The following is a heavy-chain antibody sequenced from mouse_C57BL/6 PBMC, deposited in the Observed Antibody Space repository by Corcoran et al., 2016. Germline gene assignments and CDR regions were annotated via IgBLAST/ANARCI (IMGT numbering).Heavy chain of an antibody. Sequence: QIQLVQSGPELKKPGETVKISCKASGYTFTTYGMSWVKQAPGKGLKWMGWINTYSGVPTYADDFKGRFAFSLETSASTAYLQINNLKNEDTATYCCARKDYDYWYFDVWGTGTTVTVSS. J-gene: IGHJ1*03. CDR3: ARKDYDYWYFDV. CDR1: GYTFTTYG. CDR2: INTYSGVP. D-gene: IGHD2-4*01. V-gene: IGHV9-3*01.